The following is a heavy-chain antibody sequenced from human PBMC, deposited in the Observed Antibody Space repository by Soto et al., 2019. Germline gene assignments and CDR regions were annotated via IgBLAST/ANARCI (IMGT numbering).Heavy chain of an antibody. Sequence: GGALRGSCVVSGFIPSSYAMSWVRQAPGKGLEWVSGISGSGGATSYADSVKGRFTISRDNSKNTLYLQMNSLSAEDTAIYYCAKDAIMVSSSFNYFDFWGQGALVTVSS. V-gene: IGHV3-23*01. CDR1: GFIPSSYA. J-gene: IGHJ4*02. CDR3: AKDAIMVSSSFNYFDF. CDR2: ISGSGGAT. D-gene: IGHD6-13*01.